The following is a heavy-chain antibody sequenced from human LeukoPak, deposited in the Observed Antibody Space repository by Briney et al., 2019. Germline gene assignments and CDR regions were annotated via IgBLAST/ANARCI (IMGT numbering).Heavy chain of an antibody. CDR3: ARDFDYPDY. V-gene: IGHV3-9*01. Sequence: GGSLRLSCAASGFTFDDYAMHWVRQAPGKGLEWVSGISWNSGSIGYADSVKGRFTISRDNAKNSLYLQMNSLRAEDTAVYYCARDFDYPDYWGQGTLVTVSS. CDR1: GFTFDDYA. CDR2: ISWNSGSI. J-gene: IGHJ4*02.